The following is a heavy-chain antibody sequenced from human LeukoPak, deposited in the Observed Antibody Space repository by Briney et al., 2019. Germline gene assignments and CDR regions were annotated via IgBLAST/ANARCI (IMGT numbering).Heavy chain of an antibody. CDR3: ARGGPLLRFLEWLSTSPYYFYMDV. V-gene: IGHV4-34*01. J-gene: IGHJ6*03. CDR2: INHSGST. CDR1: GGSFSGYY. D-gene: IGHD3-3*01. Sequence: PSETLSLTCAVYGGSFSGYYWSWIRQPPGKGLERIGEINHSGSTNYNPSLKSRVTISVDTSKNQFSLKLSSVTAADTAVYYCARGGPLLRFLEWLSTSPYYFYMDVWGKGTTVTVSS.